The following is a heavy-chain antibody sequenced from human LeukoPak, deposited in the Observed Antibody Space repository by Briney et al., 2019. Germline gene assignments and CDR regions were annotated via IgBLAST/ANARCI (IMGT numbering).Heavy chain of an antibody. D-gene: IGHD3-3*01. CDR2: FDSDGSST. Sequence: GGPLRHPCAPSGFAFNRFGMLWVRQAPGKGLVWFSRFDSDGSSTTYAESVKGRFTISRDNAKNTLYLQMNSLRADDRAVYYSARGITLFGVVNDAFDVWGQGAVVTVSS. J-gene: IGHJ3*01. CDR3: ARGITLFGVVNDAFDV. CDR1: GFAFNRFG. V-gene: IGHV3-74*01.